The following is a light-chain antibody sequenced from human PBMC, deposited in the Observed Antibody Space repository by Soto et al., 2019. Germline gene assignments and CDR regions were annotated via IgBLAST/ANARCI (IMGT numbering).Light chain of an antibody. V-gene: IGLV2-8*01. CDR3: CSYAGINGYA. CDR2: EVS. J-gene: IGLJ1*01. CDR1: SSDVGGYNY. Sequence: QSVLTQPPPASGSPGQSVTISCTGSSSDVGGYNYVSWYQQYPGKAPKLMIYEVSKRPSGVPDRFSGSKSGNTASLTVSGLQAEDEADYYCCSYAGINGYAFGAGSKVTVL.